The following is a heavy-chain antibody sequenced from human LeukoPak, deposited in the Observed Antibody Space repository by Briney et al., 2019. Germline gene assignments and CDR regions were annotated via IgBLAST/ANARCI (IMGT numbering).Heavy chain of an antibody. CDR1: GGTFSSYA. CDR3: ARVGGPGDFWSGYYYY. D-gene: IGHD3-3*01. CDR2: IIPIFGTA. V-gene: IGHV1-69*05. Sequence: SVKVSCKASGGTFSSYAISWVRQAPGQGLEWMGGIIPIFGTANYAQKFQGRVTITTDESTSTAYMELSSLRSEDTAVYYCARVGGPGDFWSGYYYYWGQGTLVTVSS. J-gene: IGHJ4*02.